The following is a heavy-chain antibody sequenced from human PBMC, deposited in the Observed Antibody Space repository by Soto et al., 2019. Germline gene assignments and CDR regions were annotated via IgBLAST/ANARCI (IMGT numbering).Heavy chain of an antibody. Sequence: ASVKVSCKASGYTFTSYGISWGRQAPGQGLEWMGWISAYNGNTNYAQKLQGRVTMTTDTSTSTAYMELRSRRSDDTAVYYCAGVGGSGSYLGMDVWGQGTTVTVSS. J-gene: IGHJ6*02. CDR1: GYTFTSYG. CDR2: ISAYNGNT. D-gene: IGHD3-10*01. V-gene: IGHV1-18*01. CDR3: AGVGGSGSYLGMDV.